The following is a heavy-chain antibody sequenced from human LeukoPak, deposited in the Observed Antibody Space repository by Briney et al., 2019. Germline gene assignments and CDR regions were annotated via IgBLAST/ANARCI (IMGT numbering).Heavy chain of an antibody. CDR3: ARGRLFYSSGYYHSGYFQH. CDR2: INHSGST. Sequence: SETLSLTCAVYGGSFSGYYWSWIRQPPGKGLEWIGEINHSGSTNYNPSLKSRVTISVDTSKNQFSLKLSSVTAADTAVYYCARGRLFYSSGYYHSGYFQHWGQGTLVTVSS. CDR1: GGSFSGYY. V-gene: IGHV4-34*01. J-gene: IGHJ1*01. D-gene: IGHD3-22*01.